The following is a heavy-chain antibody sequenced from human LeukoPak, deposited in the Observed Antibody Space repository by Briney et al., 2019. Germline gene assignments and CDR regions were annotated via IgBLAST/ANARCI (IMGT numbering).Heavy chain of an antibody. CDR1: GGSISSYY. CDR3: ARDGQVGLDY. CDR2: IYYSGST. J-gene: IGHJ4*02. V-gene: IGHV4-59*01. Sequence: PSETLSLTCTVSGGSISSYYWSWIRQPPGKGLEWIGYIYYSGSTNYNPSPKSRVTISVDTSKNQFSLKLSSVTAADTAVYYCARDGQVGLDYWGQGTLVTVSS.